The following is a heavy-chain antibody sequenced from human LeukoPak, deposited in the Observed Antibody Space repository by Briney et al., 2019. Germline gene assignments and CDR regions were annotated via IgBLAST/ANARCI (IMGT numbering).Heavy chain of an antibody. CDR3: AKVGEYQLLLYAFDM. Sequence: PGGSLRLSCAASGFTFSSYGMSWVRQAPGKGLEWVSDISGSGGSTYYADSVKGRFTISRDNSKNTLYLQMNSLRAEDTAVYYCAKVGEYQLLLYAFDMWGQGTMVTVSS. J-gene: IGHJ3*02. V-gene: IGHV3-23*01. CDR2: ISGSGGST. CDR1: GFTFSSYG. D-gene: IGHD2-2*01.